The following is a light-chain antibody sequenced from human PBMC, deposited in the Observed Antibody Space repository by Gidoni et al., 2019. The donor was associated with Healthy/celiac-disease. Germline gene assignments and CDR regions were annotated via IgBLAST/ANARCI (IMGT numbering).Light chain of an antibody. V-gene: IGLV1-40*01. CDR2: GNN. J-gene: IGLJ2*01. CDR1: SSNIGAGYD. Sequence: QSVLTQPPSVSGAPGQRVTISCTGSSSNIGAGYDVHWYQQLPGTAPKLLIYGNNNRPSGVPDRFSGSKSGTSASLAITGLQADDEADYYCQSYDSSLRGLFGGGTKLTVL. CDR3: QSYDSSLRGL.